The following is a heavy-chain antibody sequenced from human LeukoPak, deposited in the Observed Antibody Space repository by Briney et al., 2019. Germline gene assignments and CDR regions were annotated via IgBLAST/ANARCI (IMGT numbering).Heavy chain of an antibody. CDR1: GRSVSSGSYY. J-gene: IGHJ5*02. D-gene: IGHD3-10*01. CDR3: ARALRYGSGSYSSWFDP. V-gene: IGHV4-61*01. Sequence: PSETLSLTCTVSGRSVSSGSYYWRWIRQPPGKGLEWIGYIYYGGSTNYNPSLKSRVTISVDTSKNQFSLKLSSVTAADTAVYYCARALRYGSGSYSSWFDPWGQGTLVTVSS. CDR2: IYYGGST.